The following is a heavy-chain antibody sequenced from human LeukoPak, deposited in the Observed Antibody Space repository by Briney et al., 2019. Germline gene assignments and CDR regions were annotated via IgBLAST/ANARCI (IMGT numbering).Heavy chain of an antibody. CDR3: AKVEEYCSSTSCHDY. J-gene: IGHJ4*02. D-gene: IGHD2-2*01. CDR2: IRYDGSNK. V-gene: IGHV3-30*02. Sequence: GGSLRLSCAASGFTFSSYGMHWVRQAPGKGLEWVAFIRYDGSNKYYADSVKGRFTIPRDNSKNTLYLQMNSLRAEDTAVYYCAKVEEYCSSTSCHDYWGQGTLVTVSS. CDR1: GFTFSSYG.